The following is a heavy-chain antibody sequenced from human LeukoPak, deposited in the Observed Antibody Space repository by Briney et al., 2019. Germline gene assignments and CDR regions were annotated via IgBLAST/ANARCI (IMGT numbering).Heavy chain of an antibody. D-gene: IGHD1-26*01. CDR3: ARDRIKSGSYYFDY. CDR2: ISSRGDVT. V-gene: IGHV3-23*01. CDR1: GFTFSSHS. Sequence: PGGSMRLSCATSGFTFSSHSMSWVRQAPGKGLEWVSAISSRGDVTFYADSVRGRFTVSRDQSNNMLFLQMNSLRAEDTAVYYCARDRIKSGSYYFDYWGQGTLVTVSS. J-gene: IGHJ4*02.